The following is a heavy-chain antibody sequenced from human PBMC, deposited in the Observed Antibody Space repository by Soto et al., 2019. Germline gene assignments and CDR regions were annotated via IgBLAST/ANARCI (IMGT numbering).Heavy chain of an antibody. CDR3: ARAGCSGGSCYSEIRYYYYGMAV. J-gene: IGHJ6*02. CDR2: ISAYNGNT. D-gene: IGHD2-15*01. V-gene: IGHV1-18*01. CDR1: GYTFTSYG. Sequence: QVQLVQSGAEVKKPGASVKVSCKASGYTFTSYGISWVRQAPGQGLEWMGWISAYNGNTNYAQKLQGRVTMTTDTSTSTAYMELRSLRSDDTAVYYSARAGCSGGSCYSEIRYYYYGMAVWGQGTTVTVSS.